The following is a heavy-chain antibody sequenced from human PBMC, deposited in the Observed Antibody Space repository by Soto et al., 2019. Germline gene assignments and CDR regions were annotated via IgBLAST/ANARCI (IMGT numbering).Heavy chain of an antibody. CDR1: GYSISRGYY. Sequence: SETLSLTCAVSGYSISRGYYWGCIRQPPGKGVEWIGSIFHGGTTSYNPSLKSRVTISLDTSKNRFSLKLTSVTAADTAVYYCARAIAAAVSLYYYYHGMDVWGQGTTVTVYS. D-gene: IGHD6-13*01. CDR3: ARAIAAAVSLYYYYHGMDV. CDR2: IFHGGTT. V-gene: IGHV4-38-2*01. J-gene: IGHJ6*02.